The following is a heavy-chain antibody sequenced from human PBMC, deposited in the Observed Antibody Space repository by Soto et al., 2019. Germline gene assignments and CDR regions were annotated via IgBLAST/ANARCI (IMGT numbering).Heavy chain of an antibody. D-gene: IGHD2-15*01. Sequence: QVQLVQSGAEVKKPGSSVKVSCKASGGTFSIYTISWVRQAPGQGLEWMGGSANSAQKLQGRLTVTADESTSTVYLELSRLTSEDTAVYYCAREGPPDIAWFDPWGQGTMVSVSS. CDR1: GGTFSIYT. V-gene: IGHV1-69*01. CDR3: AREGPPDIAWFDP. J-gene: IGHJ5*02. CDR2: SA.